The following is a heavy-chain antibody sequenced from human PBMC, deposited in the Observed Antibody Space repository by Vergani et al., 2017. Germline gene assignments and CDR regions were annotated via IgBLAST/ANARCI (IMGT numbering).Heavy chain of an antibody. V-gene: IGHV3-23*04. CDR3: AREVGFDWLGGWFDP. CDR2: ISGSGGST. J-gene: IGHJ5*02. CDR1: GFTFSSYA. D-gene: IGHD3-9*01. Sequence: EVQLVESGGGLVQPGGSLRLSCAASGFTFSSYAMSWVRQAPGKGLEWVSAISGSGGSTYYADSVKGRYTISRDNSKNTLYLQMNSLRAENTAEYYCAREVGFDWLGGWFDPWGQGTLVTVSS.